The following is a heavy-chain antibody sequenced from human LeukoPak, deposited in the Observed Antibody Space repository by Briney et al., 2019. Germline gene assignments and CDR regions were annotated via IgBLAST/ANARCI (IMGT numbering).Heavy chain of an antibody. CDR2: IIPILGIA. Sequence: SVKVSCKASGGTFSSYAISWVRQAPGQGLEWMGRIIPILGIANYAQKFQGRVTITADKSTSTAYMELSSLRSEDTAVYYCARDLPPDCSSTSCPPIGYYYYGMDVWGQGTTVTVSS. CDR1: GGTFSSYA. CDR3: ARDLPPDCSSTSCPPIGYYYYGMDV. V-gene: IGHV1-69*04. D-gene: IGHD2-2*01. J-gene: IGHJ6*02.